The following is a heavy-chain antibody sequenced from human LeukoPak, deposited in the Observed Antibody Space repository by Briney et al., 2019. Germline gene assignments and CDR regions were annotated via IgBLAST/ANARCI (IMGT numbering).Heavy chain of an antibody. J-gene: IGHJ5*02. D-gene: IGHD3-9*01. CDR2: IYYSGST. V-gene: IGHV4-59*01. CDR1: GGSISSYY. CDR3: ARVGYDILTGYLWFDP. Sequence: SETLSLTCTVSGGSISSYYWSWIRQPPGKGLEWIGYIYYSGSTNYNPSLKSRVTISVDTSKNQFSLKLSSVTAADTAVYYCARVGYDILTGYLWFDPWGQGTLVTVSS.